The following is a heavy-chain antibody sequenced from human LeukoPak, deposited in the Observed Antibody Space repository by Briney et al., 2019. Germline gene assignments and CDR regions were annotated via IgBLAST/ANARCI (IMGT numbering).Heavy chain of an antibody. Sequence: GASVKVSCKASGYTFTSYDINWVRQATGQGREWMGWMNPNSGNTGYAQKFQGRVTMTRNTSISTAYMELSSLSSEDTAVYYCARAATSGEFDYWGQGTLVTVFS. J-gene: IGHJ4*02. D-gene: IGHD5-12*01. V-gene: IGHV1-8*01. CDR1: GYTFTSYD. CDR3: ARAATSGEFDY. CDR2: MNPNSGNT.